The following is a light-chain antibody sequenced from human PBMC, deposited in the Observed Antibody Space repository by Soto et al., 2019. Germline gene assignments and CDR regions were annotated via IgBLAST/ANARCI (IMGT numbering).Light chain of an antibody. CDR2: ASS. CDR3: KQVNSYPLT. Sequence: DIQLTQSPSLLSASVGDRVTITCRASQGISSNLAWYQQKPRKDPKVLIYASSTLKSGVPSRFRGSGTGTEFTPTSSRLQPEDFSTYYCKQVNSYPLTFGPGTKVDIK. J-gene: IGKJ3*01. CDR1: QGISSN. V-gene: IGKV1-9*01.